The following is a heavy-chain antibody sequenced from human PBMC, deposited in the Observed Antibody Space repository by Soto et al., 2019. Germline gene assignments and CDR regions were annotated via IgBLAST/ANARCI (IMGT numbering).Heavy chain of an antibody. CDR2: IYYSGST. CDR1: GGSISTGGYY. V-gene: IGHV4-31*03. Sequence: QVQLQESGPGLVKPSQTLSLTCTVSGGSISTGGYYWTWIRQHPGKGLEWIGYIYYSGSTYYNPSLKSRVTISVDTSKNQFSLKLSSVTAAATAVYYCARGLSVTHFDNWGQGTLVTVSS. J-gene: IGHJ4*02. CDR3: ARGLSVTHFDN. D-gene: IGHD4-17*01.